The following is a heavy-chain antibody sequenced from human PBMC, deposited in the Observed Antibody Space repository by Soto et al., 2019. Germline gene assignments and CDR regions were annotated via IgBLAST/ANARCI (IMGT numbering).Heavy chain of an antibody. CDR3: AHRQAPVAGTGRYFDY. CDR1: GFSLSTSGVG. D-gene: IGHD6-19*01. Sequence: SGPTLVKPTQTLTLSCTFSGFSLSTSGVGVGWIRQPPGKALEWLALIYWDDDKRYSPSLKSRLTITKDTSKNQVVLTMTNMDPVDTATYYCAHRQAPVAGTGRYFDYWGQGTLVTVSS. J-gene: IGHJ4*02. CDR2: IYWDDDK. V-gene: IGHV2-5*02.